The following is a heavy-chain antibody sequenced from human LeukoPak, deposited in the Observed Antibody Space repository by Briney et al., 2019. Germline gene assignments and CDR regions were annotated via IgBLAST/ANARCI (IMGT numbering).Heavy chain of an antibody. Sequence: GGSLRLSCAASGFTFSSYSMNWVRQAPGKGLEWVSSISSSSSYIYYADSVKGRFTISRDNAKNSLYLQMNSLRAEDTAVYYCARDHKDGYSSSWYDHRAWDLYYMDVWGKGTTVTISS. CDR3: ARDHKDGYSSSWYDHRAWDLYYMDV. J-gene: IGHJ6*03. CDR2: ISSSSSYI. CDR1: GFTFSSYS. D-gene: IGHD6-13*01. V-gene: IGHV3-21*01.